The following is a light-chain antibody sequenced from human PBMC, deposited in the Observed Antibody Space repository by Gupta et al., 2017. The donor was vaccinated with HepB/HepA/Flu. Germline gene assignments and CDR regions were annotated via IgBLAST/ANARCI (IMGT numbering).Light chain of an antibody. CDR3: QHRINWPLT. V-gene: IGKV3-11*01. J-gene: IGKJ4*01. Sequence: EGVLTQSPATLSLSPGERATLSCRASQIIHTYLAWYQQKPGQAPRLLIYLASKSAAGIPARFSGSVSGTDFAITISSLEPEDFGVYYCQHRINWPLTFGGGTKVEIK. CDR2: LAS. CDR1: QIIHTY.